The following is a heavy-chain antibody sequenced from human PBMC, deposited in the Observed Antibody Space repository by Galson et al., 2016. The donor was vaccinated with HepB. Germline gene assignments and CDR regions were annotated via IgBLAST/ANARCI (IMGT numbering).Heavy chain of an antibody. CDR2: ISYSGST. V-gene: IGHV4-59*12. D-gene: IGHD4-17*01. CDR3: ARGDNPDYGDYASAYYYMDV. Sequence: ETLSLTCTVSGGPISSYYWTWIRQPPGKGLEWIGCISYSGSTNYNPSLKSRVTISVDTSKNQFSLKLSSVTAADTAVYYCARGDNPDYGDYASAYYYMDVWGKGTTVTVSS. CDR1: GGPISSYY. J-gene: IGHJ6*03.